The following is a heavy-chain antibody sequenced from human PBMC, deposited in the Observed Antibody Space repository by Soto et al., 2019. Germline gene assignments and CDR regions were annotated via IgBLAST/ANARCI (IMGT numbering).Heavy chain of an antibody. CDR2: IYYSGGN. CDR1: GASVISGSHY. Sequence: QVQLQESGPGLVKPSETLSLTCTVSGASVISGSHYWPWIRQPPGKGLEWIGYIYYSGGNKYKPSFKSRATISIDTSKNQFSLKVTSVTAADTAVYDCARWRWRGNSLDSWGQGSQVTVSS. D-gene: IGHD2-21*02. V-gene: IGHV4-61*01. CDR3: ARWRWRGNSLDS. J-gene: IGHJ4*02.